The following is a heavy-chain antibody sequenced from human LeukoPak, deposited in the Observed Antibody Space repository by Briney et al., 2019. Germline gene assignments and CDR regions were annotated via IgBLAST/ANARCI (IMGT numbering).Heavy chain of an antibody. Sequence: GGSLRLSCAVAGITLSNYGMSWVRQAPGKGLEWVGLIRDSGEAFYADFARGRFAISRDESENTLYLQMNSQRVEDAAVYFCARDRAANQDWVEFDPWGQGTPVIVSS. J-gene: IGHJ5*02. D-gene: IGHD3/OR15-3a*01. CDR3: ARDRAANQDWVEFDP. CDR2: IRDSGEA. V-gene: IGHV3-66*03. CDR1: GITLSNYG.